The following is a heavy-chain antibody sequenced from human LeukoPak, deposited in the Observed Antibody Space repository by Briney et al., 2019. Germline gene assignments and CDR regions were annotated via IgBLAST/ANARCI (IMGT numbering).Heavy chain of an antibody. J-gene: IGHJ6*04. D-gene: IGHD3-10*02. Sequence: GGSLTLSCAASGFTFSDYWMHWVRQAPGKGLEWVSGINWNGGSTGYADSVKGRFTISRDNAKNSLYLQMNSLRAEDTAVYYCAELGITMIGGVWGKGTTVTISS. CDR3: AELGITMIGGV. CDR1: GFTFSDYW. V-gene: IGHV3-20*04. CDR2: INWNGGST.